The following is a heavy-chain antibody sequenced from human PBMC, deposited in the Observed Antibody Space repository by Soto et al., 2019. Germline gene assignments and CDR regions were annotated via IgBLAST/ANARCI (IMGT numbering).Heavy chain of an antibody. CDR3: AKVRPLRDCTSTSCLGAFDL. Sequence: EEQLLESGGGLVRPGGSLRLSCAASAVTLRSYAMSGVRQAPGKGLEWVSAITASADTTYYADSVKGRFTISRDNSTNTRYLRMNSLRAEDTAVYYCAKVRPLRDCTSTSCLGAFDLWGQGKMVTVS. V-gene: IGHV3-23*01. CDR1: AVTLRSYA. CDR2: ITASADTT. D-gene: IGHD2-2*01. J-gene: IGHJ3*01.